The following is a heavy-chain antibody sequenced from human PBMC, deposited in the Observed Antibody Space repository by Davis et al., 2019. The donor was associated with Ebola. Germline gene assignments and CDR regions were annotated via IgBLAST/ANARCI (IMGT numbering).Heavy chain of an antibody. CDR2: INAGNGNT. CDR1: GYTFTSYA. J-gene: IGHJ2*01. D-gene: IGHD3-3*01. Sequence: AASVKVSCKASGYTFTSYAMHWVRQAPGQRLEWMGWINAGNGNTKYSQKFQGRVTITRDTSASTAYMELSSLRSEDTAVYWSGYYILLGYFDLWGRGTLVTVSS. V-gene: IGHV1-3*01. CDR3: GYYILLGYFDL.